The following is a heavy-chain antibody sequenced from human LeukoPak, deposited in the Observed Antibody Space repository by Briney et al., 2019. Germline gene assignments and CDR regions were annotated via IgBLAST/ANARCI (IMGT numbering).Heavy chain of an antibody. CDR2: IRYDGSNK. CDR3: ANTVRGVIIKSAGGPDY. J-gene: IGHJ4*02. CDR1: GFTFSSYG. Sequence: QTGGSLRLSCAASGFTFSSYGMHWVRQAPGKGLEWVAFIRYDGSNKYYADSVKGRFTISRDNSKNTLYLQMNSLRAEDTAVYYCANTVRGVIIKSAGGPDYWGQGTLVTVSS. V-gene: IGHV3-30*02. D-gene: IGHD3-10*01.